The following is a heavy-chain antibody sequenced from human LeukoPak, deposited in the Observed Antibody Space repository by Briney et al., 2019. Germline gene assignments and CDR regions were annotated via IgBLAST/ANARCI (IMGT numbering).Heavy chain of an antibody. D-gene: IGHD6-19*01. V-gene: IGHV3-23*01. CDR3: AKGGRFTSGWRGAFDS. J-gene: IGHJ4*02. Sequence: GGSLTLSWPASAFTFNSYAMSWVRQAPGKGLEWVSAIPGIGGNTYYAASVKGRFTISRDNSKDTLYRQMDSLSAEDTAVYYCAKGGRFTSGWRGAFDSWGQGTLVTVSS. CDR1: AFTFNSYA. CDR2: IPGIGGNT.